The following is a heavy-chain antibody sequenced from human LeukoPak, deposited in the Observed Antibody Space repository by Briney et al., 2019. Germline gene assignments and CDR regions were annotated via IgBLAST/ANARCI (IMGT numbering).Heavy chain of an antibody. D-gene: IGHD6-19*01. CDR2: IYPGDSDT. CDR1: GYSFTSYW. Sequence: GESLKISCKGSGYSFTSYWIGWVRQMPGKGLEWMGIIYPGDSDTGYSPSFQGQVTISADKSISTAYLQWSSLKASDTAMYYCARQKIAVAGTSYYYYGMDVWGQGTTVTVSS. J-gene: IGHJ6*02. V-gene: IGHV5-51*01. CDR3: ARQKIAVAGTSYYYYGMDV.